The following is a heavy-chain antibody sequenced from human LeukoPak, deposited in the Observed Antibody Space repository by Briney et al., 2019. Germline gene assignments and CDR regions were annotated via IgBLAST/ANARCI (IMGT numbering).Heavy chain of an antibody. CDR2: ISSSSSTI. D-gene: IGHD5-12*01. CDR1: GFTLSSYS. J-gene: IGHJ4*02. Sequence: GGSLRLSCAASGFTLSSYSMNWVRQAPGKGLEWVSYISSSSSTIYYADSVKGRFTISRDNAKNSLYLQMNSLRAEDTAVYYCARGLYSGYDPEGYWGQGTLVTVSS. CDR3: ARGLYSGYDPEGY. V-gene: IGHV3-48*04.